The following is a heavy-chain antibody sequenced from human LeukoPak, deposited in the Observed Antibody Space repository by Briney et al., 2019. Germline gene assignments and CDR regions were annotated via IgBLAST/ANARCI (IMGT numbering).Heavy chain of an antibody. Sequence: GGSLRLSCAASGFTFSSYWRSWVRQAPGKGLEWVANIKQDGSEKYYVDSVKGRFTISRDNAKNSLYLQMNSLRAEDTAVYYCARDLASHDDYWGQGTLVTVSS. V-gene: IGHV3-7*01. CDR3: ARDLASHDDY. J-gene: IGHJ4*02. CDR1: GFTFSSYW. CDR2: IKQDGSEK. D-gene: IGHD2-2*01.